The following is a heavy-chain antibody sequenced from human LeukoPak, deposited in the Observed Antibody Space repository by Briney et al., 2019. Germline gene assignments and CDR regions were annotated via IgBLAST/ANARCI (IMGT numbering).Heavy chain of an antibody. CDR2: ISYDESNR. J-gene: IGHJ4*02. CDR1: GFTFSSYS. CDR3: AKLARWFGELSPFDY. Sequence: GGSLRLSCAASGFTFSSYSMNWVRQAPGKGLEWLAVISYDESNRYYAGSVKGRFTISRDNSKNTVYLQMNSLRAEDTAVYYCAKLARWFGELSPFDYWGQGTLVTVSS. V-gene: IGHV3-30*18. D-gene: IGHD3-10*01.